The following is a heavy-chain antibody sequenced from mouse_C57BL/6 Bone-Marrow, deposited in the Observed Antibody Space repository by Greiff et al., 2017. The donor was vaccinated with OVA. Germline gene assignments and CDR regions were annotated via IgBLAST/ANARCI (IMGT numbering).Heavy chain of an antibody. V-gene: IGHV1-64*01. CDR3: ARWGLRRDWYFDV. CDR1: GYTFTSYW. Sequence: QVQLQQSGAELVKPGASVKLSCKASGYTFTSYWMHWVKQRPGQGLEWIGMIHPNSGSTNYNEKFKSKATLTVDKSSSTAYMQLSSLTSEDSAVYYCARWGLRRDWYFDVWGTGTTVTVSS. D-gene: IGHD2-4*01. J-gene: IGHJ1*03. CDR2: IHPNSGST.